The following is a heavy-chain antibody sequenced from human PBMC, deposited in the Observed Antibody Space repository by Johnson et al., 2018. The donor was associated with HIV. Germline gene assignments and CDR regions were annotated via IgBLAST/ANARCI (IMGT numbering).Heavy chain of an antibody. CDR3: ARVPDSRGDDAFDI. CDR2: IGTAGDT. V-gene: IGHV3-13*01. D-gene: IGHD3-16*01. CDR1: GFTFSSYG. Sequence: VQLVESGGGVVQPGGSLRLSCAASGFTFSSYGMHWVRQAPVKGLEWVSAIGTAGDTYYPGSVKGRFTISRENAKNSLYLQMNSLRAGDTAVYYCARVPDSRGDDAFDIWGQGTMVIVSS. J-gene: IGHJ3*02.